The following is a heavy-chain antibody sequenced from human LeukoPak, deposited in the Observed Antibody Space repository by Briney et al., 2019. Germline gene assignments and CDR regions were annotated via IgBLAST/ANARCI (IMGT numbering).Heavy chain of an antibody. D-gene: IGHD3-3*01. CDR2: IKQDGSET. CDR1: GGSFSGYY. Sequence: ETLSLTCAVYGGSFSGYYWSWIRQPPGKGLEWVANIKQDGSETYYVGSVKGRFTISRDNARNSLYLQMNSLRADDTAVYYCARGDFWSDRYYWGQGTLVTVSS. J-gene: IGHJ4*02. CDR3: ARGDFWSDRYY. V-gene: IGHV3-7*01.